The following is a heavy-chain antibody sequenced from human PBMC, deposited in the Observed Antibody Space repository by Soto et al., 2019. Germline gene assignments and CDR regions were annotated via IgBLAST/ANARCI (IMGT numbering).Heavy chain of an antibody. CDR3: ARFYRPTVTTGLYYYYYYGMDV. Sequence: PETLSLTCAVYGGSFSGYYWSWIRQPPGKGLEWIGEINHSGSTNYNPSLKSRVTISVDTSKNQFSLKPSSVTAADTAVYYCARFYRPTVTTGLYYYYYYGMDVWGQGTTVTVSS. J-gene: IGHJ6*02. V-gene: IGHV4-34*01. CDR1: GGSFSGYY. D-gene: IGHD4-17*01. CDR2: INHSGST.